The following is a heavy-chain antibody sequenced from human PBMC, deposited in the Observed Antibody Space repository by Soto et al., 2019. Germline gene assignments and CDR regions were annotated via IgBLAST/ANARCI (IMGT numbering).Heavy chain of an antibody. CDR1: GFTFSNYA. Sequence: EVQLLESGGGLVQPGGSLRLSCVASGFTFSNYAMSWVRQAPGKGLEWVAAISGSGGSTYYADSVKGRFTVSRDNSKNTLYLQMNSLRAEDTAVYYCAKDHDSSGYSPLFDPWGQGTLVTVSS. J-gene: IGHJ5*02. CDR2: ISGSGGST. V-gene: IGHV3-23*01. CDR3: AKDHDSSGYSPLFDP. D-gene: IGHD3-22*01.